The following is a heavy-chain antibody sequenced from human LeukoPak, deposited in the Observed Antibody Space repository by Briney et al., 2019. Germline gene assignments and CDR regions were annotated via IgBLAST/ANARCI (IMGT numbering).Heavy chain of an antibody. CDR1: GFTFSSYW. CDR3: AKKGTESGTGVFQH. Sequence: TGGSLRLSCAASGFTFSSYWMHWVRQAPGKGLVWVSRINTDGSSTSYADSVKGRFTISRDNAKNTLYLQMNSLRAEDTAVYYCAKKGTESGTGVFQHWGQGTLVTVSS. J-gene: IGHJ1*01. D-gene: IGHD5-12*01. CDR2: INTDGSST. V-gene: IGHV3-74*01.